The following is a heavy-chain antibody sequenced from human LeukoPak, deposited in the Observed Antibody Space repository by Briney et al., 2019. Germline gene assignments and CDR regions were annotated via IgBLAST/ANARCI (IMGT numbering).Heavy chain of an antibody. CDR2: ISWNGGSI. Sequence: PGRSLRLSCAASGFTFDDYAMHWVRHAPEKGLEWVSGISWNGGSIAYADSVKGRITMSRDNAKNSLYLQMNSLRVEDTALYYCAKAGRVVVVPAAPQDYMDVWGKGTTVIVSS. CDR3: AKAGRVVVVPAAPQDYMDV. D-gene: IGHD2-2*01. J-gene: IGHJ6*04. V-gene: IGHV3-9*01. CDR1: GFTFDDYA.